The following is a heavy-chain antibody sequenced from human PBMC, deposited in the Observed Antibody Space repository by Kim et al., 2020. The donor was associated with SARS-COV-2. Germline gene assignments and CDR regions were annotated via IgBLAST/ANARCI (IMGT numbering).Heavy chain of an antibody. CDR2: INPNSGGT. CDR3: ARVRGVFWSGYYLDY. V-gene: IGHV1-2*02. Sequence: ASVKVSCKASGYTFTGYYMHWVRQASGQGLEWMGWINPNSGGTNYAQKFQGRVTMTRDMSISTAYMELSRLRSDDTAVYYCARVRGVFWSGYYLDYWGQGTLVTVSS. J-gene: IGHJ4*02. D-gene: IGHD3-3*01. CDR1: GYTFTGYY.